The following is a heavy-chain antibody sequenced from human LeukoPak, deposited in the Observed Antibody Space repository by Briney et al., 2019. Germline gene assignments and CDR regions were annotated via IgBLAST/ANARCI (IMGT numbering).Heavy chain of an antibody. V-gene: IGHV4-59*01. D-gene: IGHD5-18*01. CDR1: GGSISSYY. CDR3: ARAGAGYSPLDY. Sequence: SETLSLTCTVSGGSISSYYWSWIRQPPGKGLEWIGYIYYSGSTNYNPSLKSRVTIPVDTSKNQLSLKLSSVTAADTAVYYCARAGAGYSPLDYWGQGTLVTVSS. J-gene: IGHJ4*02. CDR2: IYYSGST.